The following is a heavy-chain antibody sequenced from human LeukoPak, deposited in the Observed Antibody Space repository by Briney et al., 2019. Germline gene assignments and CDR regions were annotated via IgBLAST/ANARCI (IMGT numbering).Heavy chain of an antibody. CDR3: ARRAGVTAIAAFDY. J-gene: IGHJ4*02. D-gene: IGHD2-21*02. CDR1: GGSISSYY. CDR2: IYYSGST. Sequence: SETLSLTCTVSGGSISSYYWSWIRQPPGKGLEWIGYIYYSGSTNYNPSLKSRVTISVDTSKNRFSLKLSSVTAADTAVYYCARRAGVTAIAAFDYWGQGTLVTVSS. V-gene: IGHV4-59*08.